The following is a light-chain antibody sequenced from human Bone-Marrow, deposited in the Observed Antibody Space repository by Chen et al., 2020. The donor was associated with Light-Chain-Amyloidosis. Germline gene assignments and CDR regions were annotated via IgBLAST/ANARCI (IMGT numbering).Light chain of an antibody. V-gene: IGLV2-23*02. J-gene: IGLJ1*01. CDR2: EVN. CDR1: SSDVGSFNL. Sequence: QSALTQPASVSGSPGQSITISCTGTSSDVGSFNLVSWYQQHPGKAPKLMIYEVNKRPSGVSTRFSGSKSGNTASRTISGRQAEEEADCYCCSYAGSNTYVFGAETKVTVL. CDR3: CSYAGSNTYV.